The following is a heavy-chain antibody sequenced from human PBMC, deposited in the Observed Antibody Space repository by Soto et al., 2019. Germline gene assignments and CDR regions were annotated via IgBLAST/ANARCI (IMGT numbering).Heavy chain of an antibody. D-gene: IGHD1-20*01. J-gene: IGHJ4*02. Sequence: ASVKVSCKASGYTFTSYGISWVRQAPGQGLEWMGWISAYNGNTNYAQKLQGRVTMTTDTSTSTAYMELSSLRSEDTAVYYCARDVITGSYLVYFDYWGQGTLVTVSS. CDR2: ISAYNGNT. CDR3: ARDVITGSYLVYFDY. CDR1: GYTFTSYG. V-gene: IGHV1-18*01.